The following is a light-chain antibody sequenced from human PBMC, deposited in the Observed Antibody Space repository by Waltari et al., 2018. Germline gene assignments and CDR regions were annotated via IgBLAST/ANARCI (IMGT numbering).Light chain of an antibody. CDR2: DVS. CDR1: SSDVGGYNY. Sequence: QSALTQPASVSGSPGQSLTLSCPGTSSDVGGYNYVSWYQQHPGKAPKLMIYDVSNRPSGVSNRFSGSKSGNTASLTISGLQAEDEADYYCSSYTSSSTVLFGGGTKLTVL. V-gene: IGLV2-14*03. J-gene: IGLJ2*01. CDR3: SSYTSSSTVL.